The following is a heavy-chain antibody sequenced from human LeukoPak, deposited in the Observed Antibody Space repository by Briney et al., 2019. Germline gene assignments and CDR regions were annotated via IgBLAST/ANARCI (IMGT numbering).Heavy chain of an antibody. CDR1: GYTFTGYY. V-gene: IGHV1-2*02. D-gene: IGHD1-1*01. Sequence: ASVKVSCKASGYTFTGYYMHWVRQAPGQGLEWMGWINPNSGGTNYAQKFQGRVTMTRDTSISTAYMELSRLRSDDTAVYYCARDARYNWNDFAFDIWGQRTMVTVSS. CDR3: ARDARYNWNDFAFDI. CDR2: INPNSGGT. J-gene: IGHJ3*02.